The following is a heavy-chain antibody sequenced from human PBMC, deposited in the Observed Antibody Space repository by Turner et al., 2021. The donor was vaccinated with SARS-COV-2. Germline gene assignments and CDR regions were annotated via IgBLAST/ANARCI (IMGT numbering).Heavy chain of an antibody. D-gene: IGHD3-3*01. CDR1: GFTFSSYS. CDR2: ISSTSSYI. J-gene: IGHJ6*02. Sequence: EVQLLESGGGLVTPGGSLRLSCAASGFTFSSYSMNWVRQAPGKGLEWVSSISSTSSYIYYADSVKGRFTISRDNAKNSLYLQMNSLRAEDTAVYYCAREDDVWSGYHHYGMDVWGQGTTVTVSS. CDR3: AREDDVWSGYHHYGMDV. V-gene: IGHV3-21*01.